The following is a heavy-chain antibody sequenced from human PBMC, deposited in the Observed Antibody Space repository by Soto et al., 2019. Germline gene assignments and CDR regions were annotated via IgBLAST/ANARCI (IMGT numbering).Heavy chain of an antibody. D-gene: IGHD2-15*01. Sequence: GGSLRLSCAASGFTFSSYDMHWVRQATGKGLEWVSAIGTAGDLYYPGSVKGRFTISRENAKNSLYLQMNSLRAGDTAVYYCARGGYCSGGSCYGMDVWGQGTTVTVSS. V-gene: IGHV3-13*05. CDR1: GFTFSSYD. J-gene: IGHJ6*02. CDR3: ARGGYCSGGSCYGMDV. CDR2: IGTAGDL.